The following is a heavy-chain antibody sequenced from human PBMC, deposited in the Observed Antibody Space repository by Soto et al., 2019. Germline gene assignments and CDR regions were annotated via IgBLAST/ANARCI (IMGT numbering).Heavy chain of an antibody. CDR1: GGTFSSYA. J-gene: IGHJ3*02. D-gene: IGHD2-15*01. CDR3: ARGTTRLGYCSGGSCYSSFGAFDI. V-gene: IGHV1-69*13. Sequence: GASVKVSCKASGGTFSSYAISWVRQAPGQGLEWMGGIIPIFGTANYAQKFQGRVTITADESTSTAYMELSSLRSEDTAVYYCARGTTRLGYCSGGSCYSSFGAFDIWGQGTMVTVSS. CDR2: IIPIFGTA.